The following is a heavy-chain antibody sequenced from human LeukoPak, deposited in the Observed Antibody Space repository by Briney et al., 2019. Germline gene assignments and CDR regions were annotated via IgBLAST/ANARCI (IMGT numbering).Heavy chain of an antibody. CDR2: IDQSGTT. CDR1: GGSFSVYY. V-gene: IGHV4-34*01. Sequence: AETLSLTCVVYGGSFSVYYSSWVRHPPGKGREWIGEIDQSGTTNYNPPRKSGVSISVDTSKNQFSQTLTSMTAADTAVYYCARVPQYVFGYGYFYSWGEGTLVTVSS. J-gene: IGHJ4*02. CDR3: ARVPQYVFGYGYFYS. D-gene: IGHD3-16*01.